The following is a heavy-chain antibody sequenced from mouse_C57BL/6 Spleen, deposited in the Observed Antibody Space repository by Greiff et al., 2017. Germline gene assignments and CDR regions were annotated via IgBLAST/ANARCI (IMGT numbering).Heavy chain of an antibody. D-gene: IGHD1-1*01. CDR3: ARLSTVGTYFDY. CDR2: IYPCDGNT. CDR1: GYTFTSYD. V-gene: IGHV1-85*01. Sequence: VQLQQSGPELVKPGASVKLSCKASGYTFTSYDIHWVKQRPGQGLEWIGWIYPCDGNTKYTQKFKGKATLTVDTSSSTAYMELPSLTSEDSAVYFCARLSTVGTYFDYWGQGTTLTVSS. J-gene: IGHJ2*01.